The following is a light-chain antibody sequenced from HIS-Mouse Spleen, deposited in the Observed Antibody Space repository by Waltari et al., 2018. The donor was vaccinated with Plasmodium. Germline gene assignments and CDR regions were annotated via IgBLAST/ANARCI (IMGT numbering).Light chain of an antibody. CDR2: EDR. CDR3: YSTDSSGNHRV. CDR1: ALPKKY. V-gene: IGLV3-10*01. Sequence: SYELTQPPSVSVSPGQTARITCSGDALPKKYAYWYQQKSGQAPVLVIYEDRKRPSGITGRFSGSSSGTMATLTIRGAQVEDEADYYCYSTDSSGNHRVFGGGTKLTVL. J-gene: IGLJ3*02.